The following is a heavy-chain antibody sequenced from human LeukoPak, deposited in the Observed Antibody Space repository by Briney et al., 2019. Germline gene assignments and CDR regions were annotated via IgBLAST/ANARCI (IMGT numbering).Heavy chain of an antibody. CDR2: ISGSGGST. CDR1: GFTFSSYA. V-gene: IGHV3-23*01. Sequence: GSLRLSCAASGFTFSSYAMSWVRQAPGKGLEWVSAISGSGGSTYYADSVKGRFTISRDNSKNTLYLQMNSLRAEDTAVYYCAKDLGSGSWAYYFDYWGQGTLVTVSS. D-gene: IGHD3-10*01. J-gene: IGHJ4*02. CDR3: AKDLGSGSWAYYFDY.